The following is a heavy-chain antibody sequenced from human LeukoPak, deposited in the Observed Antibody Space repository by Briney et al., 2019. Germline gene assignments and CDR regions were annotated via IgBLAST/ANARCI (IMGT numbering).Heavy chain of an antibody. V-gene: IGHV3-74*01. CDR1: GFTLRDYG. CDR3: VRDPSNSGNWFDL. Sequence: GGSLRLSCAASGFTLRDYGMNWVRQAPGKGLVWVSRLGTDGTYTNYADSVTGRFTISRDNAKNTLYLQMDSLRAEDTSFYYCVRDPSNSGNWFDLWGQGTLVTVSS. D-gene: IGHD4-11*01. CDR2: LGTDGTYT. J-gene: IGHJ5*02.